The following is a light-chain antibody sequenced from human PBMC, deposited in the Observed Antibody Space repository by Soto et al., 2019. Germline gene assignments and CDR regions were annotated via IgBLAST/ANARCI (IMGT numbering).Light chain of an antibody. CDR3: SSYAGSNNLGV. CDR1: SSDVGGYNY. CDR2: EVS. V-gene: IGLV2-8*01. Sequence: QSVLTQPPSASGSRGQSVTISCTGTSSDVGGYNYVSWYQQHPGKAPKLMIYEVSKRPSGVPDRFSGSKSGNTASLTVSGLQPEDEADYYCSSYAGSNNLGVFGGGTKLIVL. J-gene: IGLJ3*02.